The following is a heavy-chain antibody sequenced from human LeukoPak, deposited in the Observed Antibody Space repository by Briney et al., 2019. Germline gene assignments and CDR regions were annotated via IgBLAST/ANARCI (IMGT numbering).Heavy chain of an antibody. D-gene: IGHD3-22*01. CDR1: GFTFSSYD. CDR3: ASNTYYYDSSGYSGGCYFDY. Sequence: QPGGSLRLSCAASGFTFSSYDMNWVRQAPGKGLQWVAYISSSGSTIYYADSVKGRFTISRDNAKNSLYLQMNSLRAEDTAVYYCASNTYYYDSSGYSGGCYFDYWGQGTLDTVSS. J-gene: IGHJ4*02. V-gene: IGHV3-48*03. CDR2: ISSSGSTI.